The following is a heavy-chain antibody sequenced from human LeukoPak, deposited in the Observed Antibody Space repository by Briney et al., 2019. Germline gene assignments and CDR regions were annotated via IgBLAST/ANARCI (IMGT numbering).Heavy chain of an antibody. Sequence: PSETLSLTCTVSGGSIVSTSYYWGWIRQPPGKGLEWIGSMYYSGNNYYNPSLKSRVTISEDTSKNQFSLKLESVTAADTAVYYCARHRGYCSGSRCYSVWFDPWGQGTLVTVSS. V-gene: IGHV4-39*01. J-gene: IGHJ5*02. CDR3: ARHRGYCSGSRCYSVWFDP. D-gene: IGHD2-15*01. CDR1: GGSIVSTSYY. CDR2: MYYSGNN.